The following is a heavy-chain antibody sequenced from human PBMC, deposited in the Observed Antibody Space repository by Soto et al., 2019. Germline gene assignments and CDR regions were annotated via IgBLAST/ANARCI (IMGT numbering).Heavy chain of an antibody. CDR3: AKESGYSGYEEFDY. CDR1: GFTFSSYA. Sequence: PGGSLRLSCAASGFTFSSYAMHWVRQAPGKGLEWVSVICGSGGSKYYADSVKGRFTISRDNSKNTLYLQMNSLRAEDTAVYYCAKESGYSGYEEFDYWGQGTLVTVSS. J-gene: IGHJ4*02. V-gene: IGHV3-23*01. CDR2: ICGSGGSK. D-gene: IGHD5-12*01.